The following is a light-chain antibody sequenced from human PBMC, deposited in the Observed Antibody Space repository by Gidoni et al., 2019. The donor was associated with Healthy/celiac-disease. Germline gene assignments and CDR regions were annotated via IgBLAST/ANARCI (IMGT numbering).Light chain of an antibody. CDR3: QQRSNWSWT. J-gene: IGKJ1*01. V-gene: IGKV3-11*01. Sequence: EIVLTQSPATLSLSPGERATISCRASQSVSSYLAWYQQKPGQAPRLLIYDASNRATGIPARFSGSGSGTDFTLTISSLEPEDFAVYYCQQRSNWSWTFGQGTKVEIK. CDR2: DAS. CDR1: QSVSSY.